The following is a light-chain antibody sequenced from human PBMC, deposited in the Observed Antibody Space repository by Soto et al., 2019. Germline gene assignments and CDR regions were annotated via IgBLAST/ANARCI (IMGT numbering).Light chain of an antibody. J-gene: IGKJ4*01. V-gene: IGKV1-12*01. Sequence: IQLTQSPSSLSASVGDRVTITCRASQGIGSSLAWYQQKPGKPPRVLIYSTSTLSNGVPSRFSGSGSGTDFSLTISSLQPEDFATYYCQQGNSFPLTFGGGTKVDIK. CDR3: QQGNSFPLT. CDR2: STS. CDR1: QGIGSS.